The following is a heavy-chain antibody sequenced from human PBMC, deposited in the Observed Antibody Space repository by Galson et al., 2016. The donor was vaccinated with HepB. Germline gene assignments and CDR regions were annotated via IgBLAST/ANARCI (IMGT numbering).Heavy chain of an antibody. D-gene: IGHD2-2*01. Sequence: SVKVSCKASEYTFTQYYIHWVRQAPGQGLEWVGMINSGDGTNYAQKFRGRVTMTRDKSTTTVYMEVSSLRSEDSAVYYCAREVPSACNFDYGGQGILVSVSS. CDR3: AREVPSACNFDY. CDR2: INSGDGT. J-gene: IGHJ4*02. V-gene: IGHV1-46*01. CDR1: EYTFTQYY.